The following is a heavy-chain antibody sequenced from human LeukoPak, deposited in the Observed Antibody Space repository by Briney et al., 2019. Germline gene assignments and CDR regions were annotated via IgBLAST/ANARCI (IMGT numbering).Heavy chain of an antibody. CDR1: GASIRSHY. Sequence: PSETLSLTCTVSGASIRSHYWSWIRQTLGKGLEYIGYIYYTGSTNYNPSLKSRLSISIDTSKNQFSLKLTSVTAEDTAVYYCASDTIDFDYWGQGTLVTVSS. D-gene: IGHD5-24*01. CDR2: IYYTGST. V-gene: IGHV4-59*11. CDR3: ASDTIDFDY. J-gene: IGHJ4*02.